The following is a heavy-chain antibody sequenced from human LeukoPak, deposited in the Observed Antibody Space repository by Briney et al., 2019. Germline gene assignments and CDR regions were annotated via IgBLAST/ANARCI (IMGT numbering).Heavy chain of an antibody. J-gene: IGHJ4*02. CDR3: ARDSLWWFGELLQGPWYFDY. CDR1: GFTFSNYA. Sequence: GGSLRLSCVVSGFTFSNYAMHWVRQAPGQAPGKGLEWVAVMSYDGSHEYYADSVKGRFTISRDNPKSTLYLQMNSLRPEDTAVYYCARDSLWWFGELLQGPWYFDYWGQGTLVTVSS. CDR2: MSYDGSHE. D-gene: IGHD3-10*01. V-gene: IGHV3-30*04.